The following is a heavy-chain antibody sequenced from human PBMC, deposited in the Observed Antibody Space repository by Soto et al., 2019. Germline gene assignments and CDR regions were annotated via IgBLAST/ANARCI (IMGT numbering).Heavy chain of an antibody. Sequence: EVQLVESGGGLVQPGGSLRLSCAASGFTFSSYWMHWVRQAPGKGLVWVSRINSDGSSTSYADSVKGRFTISRDNAKNTLYLQMNSLRAEDTAVYYCARGAIVVVVADTKLDYWGQGTLVTVSS. CDR3: ARGAIVVVVADTKLDY. CDR2: INSDGSST. V-gene: IGHV3-74*01. CDR1: GFTFSSYW. D-gene: IGHD2-15*01. J-gene: IGHJ4*02.